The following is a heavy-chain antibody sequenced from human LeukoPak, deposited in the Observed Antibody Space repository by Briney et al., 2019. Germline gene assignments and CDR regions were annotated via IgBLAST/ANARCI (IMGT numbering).Heavy chain of an antibody. V-gene: IGHV4-39*07. CDR1: GGSISSSSYY. D-gene: IGHD5/OR15-5a*01. CDR2: IYYSGST. CDR3: ARDQEADLHWYFDL. J-gene: IGHJ2*01. Sequence: PSETLSLTCTVSGGSISSSSYYWGWIRQPPGKGLEWIGSIYYSGSTYYNPSLKSRVTISVDTSKNQFSLKLSSVTAADTAVYYCARDQEADLHWYFDLWGRGTLVTVSS.